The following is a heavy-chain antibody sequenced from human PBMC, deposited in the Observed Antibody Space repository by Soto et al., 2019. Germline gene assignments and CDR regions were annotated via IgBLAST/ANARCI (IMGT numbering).Heavy chain of an antibody. CDR3: ARPRIAAASTHYYYGMDV. CDR1: GGTFSSYA. D-gene: IGHD6-13*01. Sequence: SVKVSCKASGGTFSSYAISWVRQAPGQGLEWMGGIIPIFGTANYAQKFQGRVTITADESTSTAYMELSSLRSEDTAVYYCARPRIAAASTHYYYGMDVWGQGTTVTVSS. CDR2: IIPIFGTA. V-gene: IGHV1-69*13. J-gene: IGHJ6*02.